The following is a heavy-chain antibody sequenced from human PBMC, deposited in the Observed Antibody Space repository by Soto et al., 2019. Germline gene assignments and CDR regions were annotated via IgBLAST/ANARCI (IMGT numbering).Heavy chain of an antibody. D-gene: IGHD6-13*01. V-gene: IGHV3-30-3*01. J-gene: IGHJ4*02. CDR1: GFTFSSYA. CDR3: ARDELIAAAGLDY. CDR2: ISYDGSNK. Sequence: QVQLVESGGGVVQPGRSLRLSCAASGFTFSSYAMHWVRQAPGKGLEWVAVISYDGSNKYYADSVKGRFTISRDNSKNTLYLQMNSLRAEDTAVYYCARDELIAAAGLDYWGQGTLVTVSS.